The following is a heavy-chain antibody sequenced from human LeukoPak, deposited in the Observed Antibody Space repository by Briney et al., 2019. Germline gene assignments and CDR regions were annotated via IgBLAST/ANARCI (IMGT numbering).Heavy chain of an antibody. D-gene: IGHD3-16*01. CDR3: ARDPGSLGAPSY. CDR1: GGSISSSSYY. J-gene: IGHJ4*02. CDR2: IYYSGST. Sequence: SETLSLTCTVSGGSISSSSYYWGWIRQPPGKGLEWIGSIYYSGSTYYNPSLKGRVTISVDTSKNQFSLKLSSVTAADTAVYYCARDPGSLGAPSYWGQGTLVTVSS. V-gene: IGHV4-39*07.